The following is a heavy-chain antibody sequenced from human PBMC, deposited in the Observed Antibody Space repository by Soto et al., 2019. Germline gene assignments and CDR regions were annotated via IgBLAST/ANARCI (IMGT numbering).Heavy chain of an antibody. V-gene: IGHV3-43*01. CDR1: GFTFDDYT. J-gene: IGHJ4*02. Sequence: GGSLRLSCALSGFTFDDYTMQWVRQDAGKGLEWVALISWDGGSTYYADSVKGRFTISRDNSKNSLYLQMNSLRTEDTALYYCAGSGSYSLPGVVDYCGEGTIVT. CDR2: ISWDGGST. CDR3: AGSGSYSLPGVVDY. D-gene: IGHD3-10*01.